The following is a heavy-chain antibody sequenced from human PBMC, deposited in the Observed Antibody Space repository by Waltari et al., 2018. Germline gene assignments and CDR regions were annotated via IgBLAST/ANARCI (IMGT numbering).Heavy chain of an antibody. J-gene: IGHJ6*02. V-gene: IGHV4-34*01. CDR3: ARLRRMAAGNSKYYYYYGMDV. CDR1: GGSFSGYY. Sequence: QVQLQQWGAGLLKPSETLSLTCAVHGGSFSGYYWSWIRQPPGKGLEWIGENNHSGSTNYNPSLKSRVTISVDTSKNQFSLKLSSVTAADTAVYYCARLRRMAAGNSKYYYYYGMDVWGQGTTVTVSS. CDR2: NNHSGST. D-gene: IGHD6-13*01.